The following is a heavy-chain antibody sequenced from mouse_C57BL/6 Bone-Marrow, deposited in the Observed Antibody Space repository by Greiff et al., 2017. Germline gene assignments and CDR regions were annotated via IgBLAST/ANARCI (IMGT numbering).Heavy chain of an antibody. CDR3: ATTGFDY. CDR2: IDPSDSYT. Sequence: QVQLQQPGAELVMPGASVKLSCKASGYTFTGYWMHWVKQRPGQGLEWIGEIDPSDSYTNYNQKFKGKSTLTVDKSSSTAYMQLSSLTSEDSAVYYCATTGFDYWGQGTTLTVSS. J-gene: IGHJ2*01. CDR1: GYTFTGYW. V-gene: IGHV1-69*01. D-gene: IGHD4-1*02.